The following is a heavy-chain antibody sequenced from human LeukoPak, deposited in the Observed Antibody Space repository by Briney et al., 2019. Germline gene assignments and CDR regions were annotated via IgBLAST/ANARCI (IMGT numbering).Heavy chain of an antibody. Sequence: GGSLRLSCAVSGFTFSNYWMNWVRRGPGKGLEWVANMNQDGSEKNYVDSVKGRFTIFRDNAKNSLYLQMNSLRAEDTAVYYCARSRGAFYYDNKVVSDYWGQGTLVTVSS. D-gene: IGHD3-22*01. CDR1: GFTFSNYW. CDR3: ARSRGAFYYDNKVVSDY. CDR2: MNQDGSEK. J-gene: IGHJ4*02. V-gene: IGHV3-7*01.